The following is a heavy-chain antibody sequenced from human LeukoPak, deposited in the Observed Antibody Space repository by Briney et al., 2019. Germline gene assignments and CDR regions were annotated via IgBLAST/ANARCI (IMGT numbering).Heavy chain of an antibody. CDR3: ARQLDCSSTSCSVGLDY. Sequence: GESLKISCKGSGYSFTSYWIGWVRQMPGKGLEWMGIIYPGDSDTRYSPSFQGQATISADKSISTAYLQWSSLKASDTAMYYCARQLDCSSTSCSVGLDYWGQGTLVTVSS. D-gene: IGHD2-2*01. V-gene: IGHV5-51*01. CDR1: GYSFTSYW. J-gene: IGHJ4*02. CDR2: IYPGDSDT.